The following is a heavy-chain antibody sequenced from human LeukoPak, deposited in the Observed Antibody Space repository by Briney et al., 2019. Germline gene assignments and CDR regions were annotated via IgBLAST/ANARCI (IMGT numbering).Heavy chain of an antibody. CDR3: AKASSVAEYNWFDP. V-gene: IGHV4-28*03. D-gene: IGHD6-19*01. CDR1: GYSITSSSW. CDR2: IYHSGTT. Sequence: SDTLSLTCAVSGYSITSSSWWGWIRQPPGKGLEWIGYIYHSGTTYYNPSLQSRVTMSVDTSKNQFSLKLSSVTAVDTAVYYCAKASSVAEYNWFDPWGQGTLVTVSS. J-gene: IGHJ5*02.